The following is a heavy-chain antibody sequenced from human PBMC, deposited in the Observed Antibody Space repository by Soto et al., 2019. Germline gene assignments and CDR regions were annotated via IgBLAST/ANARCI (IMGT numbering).Heavy chain of an antibody. CDR3: ARRRGAGGYYDSSGYYYRINWFDP. J-gene: IGHJ5*02. D-gene: IGHD3-22*01. V-gene: IGHV2-5*02. CDR1: GFSLSTTGVG. CDR2: IYWDDDK. Sequence: SGPTLVNPTQTLTLTCTFSGFSLSTTGVGVGWIRQPPGKALEWLALIYWDDDKRYSPSLKSRLTITKDTSKNQVVLTMTNMDPVDTATYYCARRRGAGGYYDSSGYYYRINWFDPWGQGTLVTVSS.